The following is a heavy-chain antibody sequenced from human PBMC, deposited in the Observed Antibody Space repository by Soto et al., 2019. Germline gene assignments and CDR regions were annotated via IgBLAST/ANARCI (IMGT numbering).Heavy chain of an antibody. CDR2: ISYDGSNK. D-gene: IGHD3-10*01. CDR3: ARGYYYGSGSYYTYYYYGMDV. CDR1: GFTFSSYA. J-gene: IGHJ6*02. V-gene: IGHV3-30-3*01. Sequence: QVQLVESGGGVVQPGRSLRLSCAASGFTFSSYAMHWVRQAPGKGLEWVAVISYDGSNKYYADSVKGRFTISRDNSKNTLYLQMNSLRAEDTAVYYCARGYYYGSGSYYTYYYYGMDVWGQGTTVTVSS.